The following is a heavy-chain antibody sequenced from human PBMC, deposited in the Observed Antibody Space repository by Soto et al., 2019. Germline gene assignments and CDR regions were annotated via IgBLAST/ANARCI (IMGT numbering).Heavy chain of an antibody. D-gene: IGHD3-3*01. V-gene: IGHV4-30-2*01. J-gene: IGHJ4*02. CDR3: ARDDFWSGSY. CDR2: IYHSGST. Sequence: PSETLSLTCAVSGGSISSGGYSWSWIRQPPGKGLEWIGYIYHSGSTYYNPSLKSRVTISVDRSKNQFSLKLSSVTAADTAVYYCARDDFWSGSYWGQGTLVTVSS. CDR1: GGSISSGGYS.